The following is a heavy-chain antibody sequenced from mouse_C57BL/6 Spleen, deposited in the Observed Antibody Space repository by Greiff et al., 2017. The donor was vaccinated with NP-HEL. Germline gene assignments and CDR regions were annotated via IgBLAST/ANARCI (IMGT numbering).Heavy chain of an antibody. CDR2: INPNNGGT. J-gene: IGHJ3*01. CDR3: ARRRYYGSSYGFAY. Sequence: VQLQQSGPELVKPGASVKIPCKASGYTFTDYNMDWVKQSHGKSLEWIGDINPNNGGTIYNQKFKGKATLTVDKSSSTAYMELRSLTSEDTAVYYCARRRYYGSSYGFAYWGQGTLVTVSA. CDR1: GYTFTDYN. V-gene: IGHV1-18*01. D-gene: IGHD1-1*01.